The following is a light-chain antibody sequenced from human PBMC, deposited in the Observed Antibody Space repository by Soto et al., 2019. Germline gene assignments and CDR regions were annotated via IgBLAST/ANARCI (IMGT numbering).Light chain of an antibody. CDR1: QSVSSSY. V-gene: IGKV3-20*01. CDR3: QQYGSSPLT. CDR2: GAS. J-gene: IGKJ4*01. Sequence: DIVLTQSPGTLSLSPGERATLSCRASQSVSSSYLAWYQQKPGQAPRLLSYGASIRATGIPDRFSGSGSGTAFTLTISRLEPEDFAVYYCQQYGSSPLTFGGGTKVEIK.